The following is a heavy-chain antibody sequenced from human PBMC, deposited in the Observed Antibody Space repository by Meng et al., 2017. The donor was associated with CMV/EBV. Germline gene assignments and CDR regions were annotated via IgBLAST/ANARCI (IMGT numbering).Heavy chain of an antibody. Sequence: SETLSLTCTVSGGSISSYYWSWIRQPPGKGLEWIGYIYYSGSTNYNPSLKGRVTISVDTSKNQFSLKLSSVTAADTAVYYCARVGSGSYVDYWGQGTLVTVSS. D-gene: IGHD1-26*01. J-gene: IGHJ4*02. CDR2: IYYSGST. CDR1: GGSISSYY. CDR3: ARVGSGSYVDY. V-gene: IGHV4-59*01.